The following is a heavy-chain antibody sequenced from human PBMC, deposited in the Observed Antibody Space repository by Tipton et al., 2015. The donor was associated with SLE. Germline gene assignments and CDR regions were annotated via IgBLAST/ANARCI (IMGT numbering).Heavy chain of an antibody. CDR2: IYYSGST. CDR1: GGSVSSGYYY. CDR3: ARDEQNLVGERAYDAFDI. J-gene: IGHJ3*02. V-gene: IGHV4-61*01. D-gene: IGHD1-26*01. Sequence: TLSLTCTVSGGSVSSGYYYWSWIRQPPGKGLEWIGYIYYSGSTNYNPSLKSRVTISVDTSKNQFSLKLSSVTAADTAVYYCARDEQNLVGERAYDAFDIWGQGTMATVSS.